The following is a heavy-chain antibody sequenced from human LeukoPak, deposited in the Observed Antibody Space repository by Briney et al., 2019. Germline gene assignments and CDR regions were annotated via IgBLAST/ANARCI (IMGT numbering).Heavy chain of an antibody. Sequence: SVKVSCKASGGTFSSYAISWVRQAPGQGLEWMGGIIPIFGTANYAQKFQGRVTITADESTSTAYMELSSLRSEDTAVHYCARDLDIASGSIEMATVGYWGQGTLVTVSS. V-gene: IGHV1-69*13. CDR3: ARDLDIASGSIEMATVGY. J-gene: IGHJ4*02. D-gene: IGHD5-24*01. CDR1: GGTFSSYA. CDR2: IIPIFGTA.